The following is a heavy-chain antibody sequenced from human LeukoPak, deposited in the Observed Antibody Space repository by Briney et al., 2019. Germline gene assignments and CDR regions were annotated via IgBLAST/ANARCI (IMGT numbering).Heavy chain of an antibody. CDR1: GYTCTSYG. Sequence: ASVKVSCKASGYTCTSYGISWVRQAPGQGLEWMGWISAYNGNTNYAQKLQGRVTMTTDTSTSTAYMELRSLRSDDTAVYYCARLQLELNWFDPWGQGTLVTVSS. CDR2: ISAYNGNT. CDR3: ARLQLELNWFDP. V-gene: IGHV1-18*01. J-gene: IGHJ5*02. D-gene: IGHD1-1*01.